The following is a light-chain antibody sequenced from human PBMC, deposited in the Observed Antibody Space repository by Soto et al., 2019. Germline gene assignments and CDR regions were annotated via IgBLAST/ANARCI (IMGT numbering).Light chain of an antibody. Sequence: EIVLTQSPGTLSLSPGERATLSCRASQSVSSSYLAWYQQKPGQAPRLLIYGASSRATGIPDRFSGSGSGTDFTLTISRLEPEDFAVFYCQHYGSSPLTFG. J-gene: IGKJ4*01. CDR2: GAS. CDR1: QSVSSSY. CDR3: QHYGSSPLT. V-gene: IGKV3-20*01.